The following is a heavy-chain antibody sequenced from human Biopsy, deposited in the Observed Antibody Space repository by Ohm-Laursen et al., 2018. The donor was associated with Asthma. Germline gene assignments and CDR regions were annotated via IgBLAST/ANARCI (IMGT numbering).Heavy chain of an antibody. D-gene: IGHD3-3*02. J-gene: IGHJ1*01. V-gene: IGHV3-7*01. CDR3: ARTFHFWSPYHAEHYQL. Sequence: SLRLSCAASGFTFDDYWMSWVRQVPGKGLEWVANIKHDGTEKNHVESLKGRFTISRDNAKNSLYLQMNSLRAEDTAVYYCARTFHFWSPYHAEHYQLWGQGTLVTVSS. CDR2: IKHDGTEK. CDR1: GFTFDDYW.